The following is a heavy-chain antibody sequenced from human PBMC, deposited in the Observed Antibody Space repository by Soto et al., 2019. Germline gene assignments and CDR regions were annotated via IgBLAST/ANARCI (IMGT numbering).Heavy chain of an antibody. CDR3: AKEIAVAGDFDY. Sequence: VQLVESGGGVVQPGRSLRLSCVASGFTFSAYGIHWVRQAPGKGLEWVAVISFDGRIQYYSDSVKGRFTISRDNSINTLYLQMDRLRPEDTAVYYCAKEIAVAGDFDYWGRGTLVSVSS. CDR1: GFTFSAYG. J-gene: IGHJ4*01. D-gene: IGHD6-19*01. CDR2: ISFDGRIQ. V-gene: IGHV3-30*18.